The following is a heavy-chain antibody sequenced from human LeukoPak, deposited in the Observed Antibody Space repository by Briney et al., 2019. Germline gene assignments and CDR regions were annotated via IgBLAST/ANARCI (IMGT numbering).Heavy chain of an antibody. Sequence: GGSLRLSCAASGFTFSSYSMNWVRQAPGKGLEWVSSISSSSYIYYADSVKGRFTISRDNAKNSLYLQMNSLRAEDTAVYYCARVGDWLSVFGKDAFDIWGQGTMVTVSS. D-gene: IGHD3-9*01. CDR3: ARVGDWLSVFGKDAFDI. V-gene: IGHV3-21*01. CDR1: GFTFSSYS. J-gene: IGHJ3*02. CDR2: ISSSSYI.